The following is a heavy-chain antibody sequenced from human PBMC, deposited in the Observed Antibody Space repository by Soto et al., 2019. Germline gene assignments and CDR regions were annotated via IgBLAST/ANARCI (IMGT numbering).Heavy chain of an antibody. Sequence: QVQLVESGGGVVQPGRSLRLSCAASGFTFSSYAMHWVRQAPGKGLEWVAVISYDGSNKYYADSVKGRFTISRDNSKNTLYLQMNSLRAEDTAVYYCARETREVAFDIWGQGTMVIVSS. CDR1: GFTFSSYA. CDR2: ISYDGSNK. J-gene: IGHJ3*02. V-gene: IGHV3-30-3*01. CDR3: ARETREVAFDI.